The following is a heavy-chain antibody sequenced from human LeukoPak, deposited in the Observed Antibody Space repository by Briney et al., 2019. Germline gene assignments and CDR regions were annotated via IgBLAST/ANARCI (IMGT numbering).Heavy chain of an antibody. Sequence: SQTLSLTCTVSGGSIRSDGYYWGWIHQHPEKGLEWIGHIYSSGSTYYNPSLKSRVTISVDPSKNQFSLNLTAVTAADTAVYYCARKSRGYDFPWFDPWGQGILGTVSS. J-gene: IGHJ5*02. CDR3: ARKSRGYDFPWFDP. V-gene: IGHV4-31*03. CDR2: IYSSGST. CDR1: GGSIRSDGYY. D-gene: IGHD5-12*01.